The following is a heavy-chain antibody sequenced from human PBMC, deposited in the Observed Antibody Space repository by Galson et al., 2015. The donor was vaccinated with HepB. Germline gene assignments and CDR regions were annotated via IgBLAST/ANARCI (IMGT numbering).Heavy chain of an antibody. V-gene: IGHV1-18*01. J-gene: IGHJ5*02. Sequence: SVKVSCKAFGYTFTSYGISWVRQAPGQGLEWMGWISAYNGNTNYAQKLQGRVTMTTDTSTSTAYMELRSLRSDDTAVYYCARVAALGLGAIFGVVTRYNWFDPWGQGTLVTVSS. D-gene: IGHD3-3*01. CDR2: ISAYNGNT. CDR1: GYTFTSYG. CDR3: ARVAALGLGAIFGVVTRYNWFDP.